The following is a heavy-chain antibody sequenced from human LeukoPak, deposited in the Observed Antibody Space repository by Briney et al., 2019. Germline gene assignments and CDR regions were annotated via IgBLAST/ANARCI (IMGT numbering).Heavy chain of an antibody. CDR2: INPSGGST. CDR3: ARRGEGIVVVPAAVDDAFDI. Sequence: ASVKVSCKASRYSFTSYYMHWVRQAPGQGLEWMGIINPSGGSTSYAQKFQGRVTMTRDTSTSTVYMELSSLRPEDTAVYYCARRGEGIVVVPAAVDDAFDIWGQGTMVTVSS. CDR1: RYSFTSYY. V-gene: IGHV1-46*01. D-gene: IGHD2-2*01. J-gene: IGHJ3*02.